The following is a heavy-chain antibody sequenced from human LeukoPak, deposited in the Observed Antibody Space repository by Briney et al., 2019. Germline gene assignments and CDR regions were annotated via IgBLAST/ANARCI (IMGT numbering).Heavy chain of an antibody. Sequence: PGGSLRLSCAASGFTFISHCMTWVRQAPGKGLEWVSSISISSSYIYYADSVKGRFTISRDNRKNSIYLQMNSLRAEDTAVYYCARDEYGRSSRDGAFGMWGQGTMVTVSS. J-gene: IGHJ3*02. D-gene: IGHD4/OR15-4a*01. CDR3: ARDEYGRSSRDGAFGM. V-gene: IGHV3-21*01. CDR2: ISISSSYI. CDR1: GFTFISHC.